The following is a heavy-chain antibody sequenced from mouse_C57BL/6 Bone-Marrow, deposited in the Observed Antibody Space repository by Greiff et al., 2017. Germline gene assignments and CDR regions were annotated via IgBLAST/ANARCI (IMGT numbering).Heavy chain of an antibody. CDR2: INPSNGGT. V-gene: IGHV1S81*02. J-gene: IGHJ2*01. D-gene: IGHD2-3*01. Sequence: VQLQQSGAELVKPGASVKLSCKASGYTFTSYYMYWVKQRPGQGLEWIGEINPSNGGTNFNEKFKIKATLTVDKSSSTAYMQLSSLASEDSAVYYCTRWTYDGYFGYWGQGTTLTVSS. CDR1: GYTFTSYY. CDR3: TRWTYDGYFGY.